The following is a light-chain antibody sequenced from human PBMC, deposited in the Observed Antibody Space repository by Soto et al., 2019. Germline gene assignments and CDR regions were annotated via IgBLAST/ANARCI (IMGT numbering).Light chain of an antibody. J-gene: IGLJ2*01. CDR2: GNS. CDR1: SSNIGAGYD. Sequence: QSVLTQPPSVSGAPGQRVTISCTGSSSNIGAGYDVHWYQQLPGTAPKLLIYGNSNRPSGVPDRFSGSKSGTSASLAITGLQAEYEADYYFQSYDSSLREVVFGGGTKVTVL. CDR3: QSYDSSLREVV. V-gene: IGLV1-40*01.